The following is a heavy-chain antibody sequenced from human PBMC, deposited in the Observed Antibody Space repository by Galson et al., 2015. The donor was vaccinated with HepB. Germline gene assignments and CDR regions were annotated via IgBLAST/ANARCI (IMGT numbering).Heavy chain of an antibody. J-gene: IGHJ3*02. Sequence: TLSLTCAVSGGSISSGGYSWTWIRQPPGKGLEWIGCIYYTGSTYYNPSLRSRVTISVDTSKNQFSLKLSSVTAADTAVYYCARTQGVPLDIWGQGTMVTVSS. V-gene: IGHV4-30-4*07. CDR2: IYYTGST. CDR3: ARTQGVPLDI. CDR1: GGSISSGGYS. D-gene: IGHD3-16*01.